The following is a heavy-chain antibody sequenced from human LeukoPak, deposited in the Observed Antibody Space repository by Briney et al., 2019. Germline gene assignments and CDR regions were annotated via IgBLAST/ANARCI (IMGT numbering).Heavy chain of an antibody. CDR1: GGSIESGGFY. CDR3: ARRVGGWFDP. J-gene: IGHJ5*02. D-gene: IGHD2-15*01. Sequence: SETLSLTCTVSGGSIESGGFYWSWIRRPPGRGLEWIGYIHHSGNAYYNPSLESRVSMSVDKSRNQFSLKVNFVTAADSAMYYCARRVGGWFDPWGQGTLVTVSS. V-gene: IGHV4-30-2*01. CDR2: IHHSGNA.